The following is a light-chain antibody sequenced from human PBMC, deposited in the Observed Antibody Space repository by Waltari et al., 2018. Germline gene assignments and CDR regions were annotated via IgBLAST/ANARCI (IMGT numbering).Light chain of an antibody. J-gene: IGKJ4*01. CDR3: QQYDISPLT. Sequence: EIVLTQSPGTLSLSPGARATLSCRASQTVRTTYLAWYQQKPGQAPTLLIYGASSRATGSPDRFSGSGSGTDCSLTISSLEPEDFAVYYCQQYDISPLTFGGGTKVEIK. CDR2: GAS. V-gene: IGKV3-20*01. CDR1: QTVRTTY.